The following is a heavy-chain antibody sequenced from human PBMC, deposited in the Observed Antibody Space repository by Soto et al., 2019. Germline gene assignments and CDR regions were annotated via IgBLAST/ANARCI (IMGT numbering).Heavy chain of an antibody. Sequence: SETLSLTCTVSGGSISSGGYYWSWIRQHPGKGLEWIGYIYYSGSTYYNPSLKSRVTISVDTSKNQFSLKLSSVTAADTAVYYCASQRDFPYGMDVWGQGTTVTVSS. CDR2: IYYSGST. J-gene: IGHJ6*02. CDR1: GGSISSGGYY. CDR3: ASQRDFPYGMDV. V-gene: IGHV4-31*03. D-gene: IGHD3-3*01.